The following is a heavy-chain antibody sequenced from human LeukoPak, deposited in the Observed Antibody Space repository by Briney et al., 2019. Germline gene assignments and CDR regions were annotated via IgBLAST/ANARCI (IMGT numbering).Heavy chain of an antibody. CDR1: GFTLSNYW. J-gene: IGHJ6*03. V-gene: IGHV3-7*01. D-gene: IGHD5-12*01. CDR2: IKQDGNEK. CDR3: ARDRDGGYDSLYYYYYMDV. Sequence: PGGSLRLSCAASGFTLSNYWMSWVRQAPGRGLEWVANIKQDGNEKNYVDSVKGRFTISRDNAKNSLFLQMDGLTAEDTAVYYCARDRDGGYDSLYYYYYMDVWGKGTTVTVSS.